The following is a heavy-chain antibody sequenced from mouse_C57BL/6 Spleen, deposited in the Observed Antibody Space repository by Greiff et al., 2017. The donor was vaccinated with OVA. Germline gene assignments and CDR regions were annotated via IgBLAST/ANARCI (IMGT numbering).Heavy chain of an antibody. D-gene: IGHD4-1*02. CDR3: ARGGVNWDVTY. Sequence: EVHLVESGPGMVKPSQSLSLTCTVTGYSITSGYDWHWIRHFPGNKLEWMGYISYSGSTNYNPSLKSRISITHDTSKNHFFLKLNSVTTKDTATYYCARGGVNWDVTYWGQGTTLTVSS. V-gene: IGHV3-1*01. J-gene: IGHJ2*01. CDR1: GYSITSGYD. CDR2: ISYSGST.